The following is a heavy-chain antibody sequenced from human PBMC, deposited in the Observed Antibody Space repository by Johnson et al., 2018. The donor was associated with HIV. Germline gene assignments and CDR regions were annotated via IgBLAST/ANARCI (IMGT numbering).Heavy chain of an antibody. CDR1: GFTFSDYY. CDR3: ARVSLAYSYGYDAFDI. J-gene: IGHJ3*02. Sequence: QVQLVESGGCVVQPGGSLRLSCLASGFTFSDYYMSWIRQAPGKGLEWVSYISNSGGTIYSADSVQGRFTISRDNAKNTLYLQMNSLRAEDTAVYFGARVSLAYSYGYDAFDIWGRGTMVTVSS. V-gene: IGHV3-11*04. CDR2: ISNSGGTI. D-gene: IGHD5-18*01.